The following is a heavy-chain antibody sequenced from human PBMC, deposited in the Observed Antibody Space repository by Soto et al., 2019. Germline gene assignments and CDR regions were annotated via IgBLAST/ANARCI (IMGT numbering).Heavy chain of an antibody. Sequence: KPGGSPRLSCAASGFHFSSYSMNWVRQAPGKGLEWVSSISSSSSYIYYADSVKGRFTISRDNAKNSLYLQMNSLRAEDTAVYYCARVRRVSGVVITTPKYYFDYWGQGTLVTVSS. J-gene: IGHJ4*02. CDR2: ISSSSSYI. CDR3: ARVRRVSGVVITTPKYYFDY. V-gene: IGHV3-21*01. CDR1: GFHFSSYS. D-gene: IGHD3-3*01.